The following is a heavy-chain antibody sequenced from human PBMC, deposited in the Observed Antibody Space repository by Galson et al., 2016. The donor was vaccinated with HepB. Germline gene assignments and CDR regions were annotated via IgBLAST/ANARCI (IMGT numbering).Heavy chain of an antibody. CDR1: GFTFRDSY. Sequence: SLRLSCAASGFTFRDSYMSWIRQAPGKGLEWISYISGSSSQTNHADSVKGRFTVSRDNAKNLLYLQMNSLRAEDTAIYYCASGGYSNCDNWGQGSLVTVSP. D-gene: IGHD4-23*01. CDR2: ISGSSSQT. J-gene: IGHJ4*02. V-gene: IGHV3-11*06. CDR3: ASGGYSNCDN.